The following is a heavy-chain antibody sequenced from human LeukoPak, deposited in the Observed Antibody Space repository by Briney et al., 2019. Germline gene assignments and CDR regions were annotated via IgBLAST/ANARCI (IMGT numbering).Heavy chain of an antibody. V-gene: IGHV4-30-4*08. CDR3: ARDVYSGSHGGWYFDL. J-gene: IGHJ2*01. Sequence: NPSQTLSLTSTVPGRSISSGDYYWSWIRQPPGKGLEWIGYIYYSGSTYYNPSLKSRVTISVDTSKNQFSLKLSSVTAADTAVYYCARDVYSGSHGGWYFDLWGRGTLVTVSS. D-gene: IGHD1-26*01. CDR2: IYYSGST. CDR1: GRSISSGDYY.